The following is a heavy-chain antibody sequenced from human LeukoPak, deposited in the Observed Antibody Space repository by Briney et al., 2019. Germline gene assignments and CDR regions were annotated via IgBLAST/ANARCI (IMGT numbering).Heavy chain of an antibody. D-gene: IGHD6-19*01. J-gene: IGHJ4*02. Sequence: SQTLSLTCAISGDSVSSNSAAWNWITQSPSRDLEWLGRTYYRSKWYNDYAVSVKSRITINPDTSKDQFSLQLNSVTPEDTAVYYCARGYSSGWYAFDYWGQGTLVTVSS. CDR3: ARGYSSGWYAFDY. V-gene: IGHV6-1*01. CDR2: TYYRSKWYN. CDR1: GDSVSSNSAA.